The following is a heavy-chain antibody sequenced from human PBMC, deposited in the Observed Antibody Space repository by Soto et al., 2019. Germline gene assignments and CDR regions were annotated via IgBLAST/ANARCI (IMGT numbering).Heavy chain of an antibody. CDR3: ARDDYGDYGFDY. J-gene: IGHJ4*02. CDR1: GGSISSDDYY. D-gene: IGHD4-17*01. CDR2: IYYSGST. Sequence: LSLTCTVSGGSISSDDYYWSWIRQPPGKGLEWIGYIYYSGSTYYNPSLKSRVTISVDTSKNQFSLKLSSVTAADTAVYYCARDDYGDYGFDYWGQGTLVTVSS. V-gene: IGHV4-30-4*01.